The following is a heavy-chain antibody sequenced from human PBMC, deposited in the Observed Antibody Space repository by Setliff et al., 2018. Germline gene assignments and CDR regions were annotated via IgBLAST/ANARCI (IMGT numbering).Heavy chain of an antibody. V-gene: IGHV4-4*07. CDR1: GASVTRYS. CDR3: ARAGYYGSGTYTL. D-gene: IGHD3-10*01. Sequence: SETLSLTCNVSGASVTRYSWSWIRQPAERGLEWIGHIYGTGITSYNPSLQSRVTISVDTSKNQFSLKLSSVTAADTAVYYCARAGYYGSGTYTLWGQGTLVTVSS. CDR2: IYGTGIT. J-gene: IGHJ4*02.